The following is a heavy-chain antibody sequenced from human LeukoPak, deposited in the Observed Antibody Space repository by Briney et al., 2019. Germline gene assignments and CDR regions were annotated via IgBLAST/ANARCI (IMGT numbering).Heavy chain of an antibody. D-gene: IGHD2-2*02. J-gene: IGHJ6*03. CDR3: ARHISDIVVVAYAIGRDYYYYMDD. V-gene: IGHV5-51*01. CDR1: GYSFTSYW. Sequence: GESLKISCKGSGYSFTSYWFGWVRQMPRKGLEGMGIIYPGDSDTRYSPSFQGQVTISADKSISTAYLQWSSLKASDTDMSYCARHISDIVVVAYAIGRDYYYYMDDWGTGTTVTVSS. CDR2: IYPGDSDT.